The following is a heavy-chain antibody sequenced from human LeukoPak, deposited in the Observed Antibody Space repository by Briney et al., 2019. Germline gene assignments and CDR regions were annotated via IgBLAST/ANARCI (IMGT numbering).Heavy chain of an antibody. V-gene: IGHV1-2*02. J-gene: IGHJ4*02. CDR2: ISPNSGDT. CDR1: GYTFTDYF. CDR3: ARDRVTYGPEYDD. D-gene: IGHD3-10*01. Sequence: ASVKVSCKASGYTFTDYFIHWVRQAPGQGLEWMGWISPNSGDTNCAQKFQGRVTMTRDTSITTAYMEVNSLRSDDTAVYYCARDRVTYGPEYDDWGQGTLVTVSS.